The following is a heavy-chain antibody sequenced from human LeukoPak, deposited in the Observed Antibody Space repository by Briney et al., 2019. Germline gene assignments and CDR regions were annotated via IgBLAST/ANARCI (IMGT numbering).Heavy chain of an antibody. CDR1: GGSISSSSYY. CDR2: INHSGST. D-gene: IGHD3-22*01. CDR3: ARDTYYYDSSGYYYFDY. Sequence: PSETLSLTCTVSGGSISSSSYYWGWIRQPPGKGLEWIGEINHSGSTNYNPSLKSRVTISVDTSKNQFSLKLSSVTAADTAVYYCARDTYYYDSSGYYYFDYWGQGTLVTVSS. V-gene: IGHV4-39*07. J-gene: IGHJ4*02.